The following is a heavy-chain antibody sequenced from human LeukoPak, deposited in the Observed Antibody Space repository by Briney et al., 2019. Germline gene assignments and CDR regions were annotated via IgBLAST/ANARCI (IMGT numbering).Heavy chain of an antibody. Sequence: SQTLSLTCTVSGGSISSGSYYWSWVRQPAGKGLEWIGRIYTSGSTNYNPSLKSRVTISIDTSKNQFSLKVRSVTAADTAVYYCARDRVGMRGYYYYYYMDVWGKGTTVTVSS. CDR2: IYTSGST. CDR3: ARDRVGMRGYYYYYYMDV. J-gene: IGHJ6*03. V-gene: IGHV4-61*02. D-gene: IGHD2-21*01. CDR1: GGSISSGSYY.